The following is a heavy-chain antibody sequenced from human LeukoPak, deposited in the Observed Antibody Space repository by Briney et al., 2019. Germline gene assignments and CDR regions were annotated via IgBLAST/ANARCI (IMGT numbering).Heavy chain of an antibody. V-gene: IGHV3-21*06. Sequence: NPGGSLRLSCAASGVTFSSHSMTWVRQAPGKGLEWVSSISSSSNYIYYADSVKGRFTISRDNAKNSVSLQMNSLRAEDTAVYYCARALKPYGSSGTTYAFDIWGQGTMVTVSS. CDR3: ARALKPYGSSGTTYAFDI. J-gene: IGHJ3*02. CDR2: ISSSSNYI. CDR1: GVTFSSHS. D-gene: IGHD6-25*01.